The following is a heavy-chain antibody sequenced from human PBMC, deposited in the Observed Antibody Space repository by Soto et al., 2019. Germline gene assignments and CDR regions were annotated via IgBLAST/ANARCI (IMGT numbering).Heavy chain of an antibody. J-gene: IGHJ6*02. CDR1: GFTFSSYA. V-gene: IGHV3-30-3*01. CDR3: ARDWRECSGGSCYSSTGYYYYYGMDV. CDR2: ISYDGSNK. Sequence: GGSLRLSCAASGFTFSSYAMHWVRQAPGKGLEWVAVISYDGSNKYYADSVKGRFTISRDNSKNTLYLQMNSLRAEDTAVYYCARDWRECSGGSCYSSTGYYYYYGMDVWGQGTTVTVSS. D-gene: IGHD2-15*01.